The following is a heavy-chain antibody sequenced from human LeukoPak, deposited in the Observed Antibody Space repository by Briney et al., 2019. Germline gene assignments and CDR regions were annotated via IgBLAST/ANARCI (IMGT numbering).Heavy chain of an antibody. CDR3: ARVPERDYDSWSGYYVWDY. D-gene: IGHD3-3*01. CDR1: GFTFTTFW. J-gene: IGHJ4*02. V-gene: IGHV3-74*01. CDR2: INPDGTTT. Sequence: GGSLRLSCAASGFTFTTFWVNWVRQVPGKGLVWVSLINPDGTTTTYADSVKGRFTISRDNAKNSLYLQMNSLRVDDTAVYYCARVPERDYDSWSGYYVWDYWGQGTPVTVSP.